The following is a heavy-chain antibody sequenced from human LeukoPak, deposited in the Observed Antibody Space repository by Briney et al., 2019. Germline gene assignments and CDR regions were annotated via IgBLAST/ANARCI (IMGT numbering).Heavy chain of an antibody. V-gene: IGHV1-2*02. CDR2: INPNSGGT. Sequence: GASVNVSCSASGYTFTGYYMHWVRQAPGQGLGWMGWINPNSGGTNYAQKFQGRVTMTRDTSISTAYMELSRLRSDDTAVYYCARDARSGYSYGPKVDYWGQGTLVTVSS. CDR1: GYTFTGYY. CDR3: ARDARSGYSYGPKVDY. D-gene: IGHD5-18*01. J-gene: IGHJ4*02.